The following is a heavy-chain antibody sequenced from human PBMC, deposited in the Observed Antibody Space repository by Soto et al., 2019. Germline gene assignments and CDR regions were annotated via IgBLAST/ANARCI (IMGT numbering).Heavy chain of an antibody. CDR1: GYTFTSYY. D-gene: IGHD2-2*03. CDR3: ARGFGYCSSTSCYGGDYFDY. J-gene: IGHJ4*02. V-gene: IGHV1-46*01. CDR2: INPSGGST. Sequence: GASVKVSCKASGYTFTSYYMHWVRQAPGQGLEWMGIINPSGGSTSYAQKFQGRVTMTRDTSTSTVYMELSSLRSEDTAVYYCARGFGYCSSTSCYGGDYFDYWGQGTLVTVSS.